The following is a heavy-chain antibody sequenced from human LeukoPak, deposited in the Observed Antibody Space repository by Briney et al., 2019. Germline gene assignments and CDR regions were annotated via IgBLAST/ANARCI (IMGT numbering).Heavy chain of an antibody. V-gene: IGHV3-7*03. CDR1: GFTFSNYW. CDR3: ARVAARGLDY. J-gene: IGHJ4*02. D-gene: IGHD1-26*01. Sequence: GGSLRLSCAASGFTFSNYWMSWVRQAPGKGLEWVANIKQDGSEKYYVDSVKGRFTISRDNAKNSLYLQMNSLRAEDTAVYYCARVAARGLDYWGQGTLVTVSS. CDR2: IKQDGSEK.